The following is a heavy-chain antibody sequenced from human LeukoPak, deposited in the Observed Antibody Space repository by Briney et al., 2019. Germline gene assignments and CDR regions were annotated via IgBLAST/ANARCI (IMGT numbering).Heavy chain of an antibody. CDR2: VDSSGVYT. CDR1: GFTFSKFA. Sequence: PGGSLRVYCAASGFTFSKFAMSWVRQAPGKGLEWVSAVDSSGVYTYYADSVKGRFTVSRDNAKDALYLQMNSLRVDDTAVYYCVKESPYCTSSSCRFYYFDSWGQGTLVTVSS. J-gene: IGHJ4*02. CDR3: VKESPYCTSSSCRFYYFDS. D-gene: IGHD2-2*01. V-gene: IGHV3-23*01.